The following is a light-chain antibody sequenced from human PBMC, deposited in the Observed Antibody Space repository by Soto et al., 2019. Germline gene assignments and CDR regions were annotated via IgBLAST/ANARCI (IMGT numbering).Light chain of an antibody. CDR3: SSYTSSSTLYV. CDR1: SSEVGGYNY. J-gene: IGLJ1*01. Sequence: QSALTQPASVSGSLGRSITISCTGTSSEVGGYNYVSWYQQHPGKAPKLIIYEVSNRPSGVSNRFSGSKSGDTASLTISGLHAEDEADYYCSSYTSSSTLYVFGTGTNITVL. V-gene: IGLV2-14*01. CDR2: EVS.